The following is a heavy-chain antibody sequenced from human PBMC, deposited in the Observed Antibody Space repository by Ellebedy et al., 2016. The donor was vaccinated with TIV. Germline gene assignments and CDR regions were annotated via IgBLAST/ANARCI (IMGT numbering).Heavy chain of an antibody. CDR1: GFRFSDYW. CDR3: AKDWGDG. V-gene: IGHV3-7*01. D-gene: IGHD3-16*01. Sequence: GGSLRLSXAASGFRFSDYWMSWVRQAPGKGLEWVAVIKKDESEKYYVDSVRGRFTVSRDNVKNSLYLQMNSLRAEDTAVYYCAKDWGDGWGQGTLVTVSS. J-gene: IGHJ4*02. CDR2: IKKDESEK.